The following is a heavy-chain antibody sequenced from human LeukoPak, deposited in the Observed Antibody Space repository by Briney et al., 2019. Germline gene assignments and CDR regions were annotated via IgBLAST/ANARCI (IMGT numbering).Heavy chain of an antibody. CDR1: GFPFRRDA. CDR2: ISPDGTTT. Sequence: GGALRLSCSTPGFPFRRDAMHWGRPCPGKGLEWLSRISPDGTTTNYADSVKGRFSISRDNARNTLYLQMNSLRDEDTAVYYCASDVAYKFDFWGQGTLVTFSS. CDR3: ASDVAYKFDF. V-gene: IGHV3-74*01. J-gene: IGHJ4*02. D-gene: IGHD5-24*01.